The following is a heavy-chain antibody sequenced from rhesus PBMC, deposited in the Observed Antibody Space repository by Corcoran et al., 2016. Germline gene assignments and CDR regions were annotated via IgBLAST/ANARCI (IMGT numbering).Heavy chain of an antibody. Sequence: QLQLQESGPGLVKPSETLSVTRAVSGGSISSNYWSWIRQPPGKGLGWIGSIYGSVSSTNHNPSLKGRVTLSVDTSKNQLSLKLGSVTAAETAVYYCARTDTVGTDFDYWGQGVLVTVSS. CDR1: GGSISSNY. D-gene: IGHD5-30*01. J-gene: IGHJ4*01. CDR3: ARTDTVGTDFDY. CDR2: IYGSVSST. V-gene: IGHV4-169*01.